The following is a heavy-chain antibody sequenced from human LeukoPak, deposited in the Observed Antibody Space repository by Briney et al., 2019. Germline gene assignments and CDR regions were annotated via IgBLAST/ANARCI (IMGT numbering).Heavy chain of an antibody. CDR3: ATSKLEWLFNFYY. V-gene: IGHV3-7*03. CDR2: IRQDGNEK. Sequence: PGGSLRLSCAASGFTFSSYWMSWVRQAPGKGLEWVANIRQDGNEKYYVDSVKGRFIISRDNAKNSLYLQINSLRAEDTAVYFCATSKLEWLFNFYYWGQGTLVTVSS. CDR1: GFTFSSYW. D-gene: IGHD3-3*01. J-gene: IGHJ4*02.